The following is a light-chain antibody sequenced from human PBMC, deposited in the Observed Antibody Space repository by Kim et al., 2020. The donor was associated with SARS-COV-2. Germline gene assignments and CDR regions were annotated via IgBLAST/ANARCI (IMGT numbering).Light chain of an antibody. V-gene: IGLV2-11*01. J-gene: IGLJ1*01. Sequence: QSVTISSARTSCDFSGYNNVSWNQQQPGKAPKLMIYNISKRHSGVPDRFSGSKSGNTASLTISELQAEDEADYYCCSYAGSYTYVFGTGTKVTIL. CDR3: CSYAGSYTYV. CDR2: NIS. CDR1: SCDFSGYNN.